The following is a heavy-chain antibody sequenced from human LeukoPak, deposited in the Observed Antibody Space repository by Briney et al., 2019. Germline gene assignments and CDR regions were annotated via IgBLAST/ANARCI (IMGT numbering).Heavy chain of an antibody. Sequence: GGSLRLSCAASGFTFSSYEMNWVRQAPGKGLEWVSYISSGDSTIYYADSVKGRFTISRDNAKNSLYLQMNSLRAEDTAVYYCARPKYTIGWYYFDLWGQGTLVTVSS. CDR1: GFTFSSYE. CDR3: ARPKYTIGWYYFDL. CDR2: ISSGDSTI. J-gene: IGHJ4*02. D-gene: IGHD6-19*01. V-gene: IGHV3-48*03.